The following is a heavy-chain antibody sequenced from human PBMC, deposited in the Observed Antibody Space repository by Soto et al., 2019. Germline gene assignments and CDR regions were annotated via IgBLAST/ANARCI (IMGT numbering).Heavy chain of an antibody. V-gene: IGHV1-18*01. CDR1: GYTFTSYG. Sequence: ASVKVSCKASGYTFTSYGISWVRQAPGQGLEWMGWISAYSGNTNYAQKFQGRVTMTRDTSTSTAYMELSRLRSDDTAVYYCAREATGELVFDDWGQGTRVTVAS. J-gene: IGHJ4*02. CDR3: AREATGELVFDD. D-gene: IGHD1-26*01. CDR2: ISAYSGNT.